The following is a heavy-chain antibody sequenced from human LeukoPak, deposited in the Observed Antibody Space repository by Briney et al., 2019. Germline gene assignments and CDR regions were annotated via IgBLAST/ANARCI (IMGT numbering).Heavy chain of an antibody. CDR2: TREKTNSYTT. D-gene: IGHD1-26*01. Sequence: GGSLRLSCAASGFTFSDHYMDWVRQAPGKGLEWVGRTREKTNSYTTEYAASVKGRFTISRDDSKNSLYLQMNSLKVEDTAVYYCTRVVLVGTTYSYFDYWGQGTLVTVSS. J-gene: IGHJ4*02. V-gene: IGHV3-72*01. CDR3: TRVVLVGTTYSYFDY. CDR1: GFTFSDHY.